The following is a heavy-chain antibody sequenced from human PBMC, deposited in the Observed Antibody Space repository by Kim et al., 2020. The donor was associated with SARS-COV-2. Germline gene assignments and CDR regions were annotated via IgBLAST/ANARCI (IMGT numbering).Heavy chain of an antibody. V-gene: IGHV3-74*01. J-gene: IGHJ4*02. Sequence: SHPDSGKGRFTISRQNAKNTLFLQMNSLRAADTAVYYCAREGTGSVYIDSWGQGTLVTVSS. CDR3: AREGTGSVYIDS. D-gene: IGHD1-1*01.